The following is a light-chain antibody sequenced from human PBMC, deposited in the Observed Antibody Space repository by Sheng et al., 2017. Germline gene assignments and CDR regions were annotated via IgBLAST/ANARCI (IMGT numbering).Light chain of an antibody. CDR1: QTIRNS. CDR2: AAS. J-gene: IGKJ4*01. CDR3: QQSYNILT. Sequence: DIQMTQSPPSLSASVGDRVTITCRASQTIRNSLNWYQQKPGKAPKLLIYAASILRTGVPSRFSGSGSGTDFTLTISSLQPEDFATYYCQQSYNILTFGGGTKMEIK. V-gene: IGKV1-39*01.